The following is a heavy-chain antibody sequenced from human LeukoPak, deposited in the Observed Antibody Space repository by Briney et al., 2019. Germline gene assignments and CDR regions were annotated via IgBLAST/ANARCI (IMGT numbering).Heavy chain of an antibody. D-gene: IGHD1-26*01. CDR1: GGSLSGSY. V-gene: IGHV4-34*01. J-gene: IGHJ4*02. CDR3: ARDPCGSINCPLRY. CDR2: INHSGRT. Sequence: SETLSLTCAVFGGSLSGSYCNWIRQTPGKGLEGIGGINHSGRTHYKSSLKSRVSISVDTSKRQCSLKLISVTAADTSVYYCARDPCGSINCPLRYWGQGTQVTVSS.